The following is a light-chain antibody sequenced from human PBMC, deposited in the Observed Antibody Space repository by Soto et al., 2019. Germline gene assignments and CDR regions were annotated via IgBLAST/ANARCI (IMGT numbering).Light chain of an antibody. CDR1: SSNIGACYD. J-gene: IGLJ3*02. CDR3: QSYDSSLSGWV. CDR2: GNS. V-gene: IGLV1-40*01. Sequence: QSVLTQPPSVSGAPGQRVTISCTGSSSNIGACYDVHWYQQLPGTAPKLLIYGNSNRPSGVPDRFSGSKSGTSASLAITGLQAEDGADYYCQSYDSSLSGWVFGGGTQLTVL.